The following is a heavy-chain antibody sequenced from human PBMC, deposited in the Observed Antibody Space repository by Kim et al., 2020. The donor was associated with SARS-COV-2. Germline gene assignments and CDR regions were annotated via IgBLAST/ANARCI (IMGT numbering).Heavy chain of an antibody. CDR1: EFMFSSYW. J-gene: IGHJ6*02. V-gene: IGHV3-7*01. CDR3: ARDGVSFAMDV. Sequence: GGSLRLSCAASEFMFSSYWMTWVRQAPGKGLEWVAGIKADGSEQYYVDSVKGRFTISRDNAQNSLHLQMNNLRGEDTAVYYCARDGVSFAMDVWGQGTTVTVSS. D-gene: IGHD2-8*01. CDR2: IKADGSEQ.